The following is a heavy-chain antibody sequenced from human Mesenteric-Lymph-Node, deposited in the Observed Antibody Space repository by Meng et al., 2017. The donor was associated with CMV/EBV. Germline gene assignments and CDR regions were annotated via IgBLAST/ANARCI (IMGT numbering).Heavy chain of an antibody. CDR2: IIPIFGTA. V-gene: IGHV1-69*05. D-gene: IGHD3-10*01. CDR1: GGTFSSYA. Sequence: SVKVSCKASGGTFSSYAISWVRQAPGQGLEWMGGIIPIFGTANYAQKFQGRVTITTDESTSTAYMELSSLRSEDTAVYYCARGLWFGEFKPLDYWGQGTLVTASS. J-gene: IGHJ4*02. CDR3: ARGLWFGEFKPLDY.